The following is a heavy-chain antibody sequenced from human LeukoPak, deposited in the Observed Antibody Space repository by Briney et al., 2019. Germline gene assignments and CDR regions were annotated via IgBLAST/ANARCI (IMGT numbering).Heavy chain of an antibody. Sequence: GGSLRLSCVASGFTFSENWMHWVRQAPGKGLEWVSGLSNSGGSTYYADSVKGRFTISRDNSNNTLYLQMNSLRAEDTALYYCAKSLRGSWPLDFWGQGTLVTVS. CDR3: AKSLRGSWPLDF. D-gene: IGHD6-13*01. V-gene: IGHV3-23*01. J-gene: IGHJ4*02. CDR2: LSNSGGST. CDR1: GFTFSENW.